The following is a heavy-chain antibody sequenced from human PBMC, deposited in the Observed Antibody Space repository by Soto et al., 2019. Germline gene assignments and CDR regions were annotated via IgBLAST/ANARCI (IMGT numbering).Heavy chain of an antibody. CDR3: ARDSRLWGSTGWKRENLFDI. Sequence: QVQLEQSGAEVKRPGSSVKVPCKTSGGNFNTYPISWVRQAPGHRLEWMGKIIPIFGTPDYAQKFQGRVTINADEATTTVYMELRSLKSDDSAVYYCARDSRLWGSTGWKRENLFDIWGQGTMVTVSS. J-gene: IGHJ3*02. V-gene: IGHV1-69*18. CDR2: IIPIFGTP. D-gene: IGHD3-16*01. CDR1: GGNFNTYP.